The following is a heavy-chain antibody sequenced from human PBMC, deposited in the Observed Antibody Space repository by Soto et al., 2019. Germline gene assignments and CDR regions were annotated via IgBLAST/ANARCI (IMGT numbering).Heavy chain of an antibody. V-gene: IGHV4-34*01. CDR2: INHSGST. J-gene: IGHJ4*02. D-gene: IGHD4-17*01. Sequence: QVQLQQWGAGLLKPSETLSLTCAVYGGSFSGYYWSWIRQSPGKGLEWIGEINHSGSTNYNPSLKSRVTMSVDTSNNQFSLKLSSVTAADTAVYYCAYGGNSEAFDHWGQGTLVTVSS. CDR1: GGSFSGYY. CDR3: AYGGNSEAFDH.